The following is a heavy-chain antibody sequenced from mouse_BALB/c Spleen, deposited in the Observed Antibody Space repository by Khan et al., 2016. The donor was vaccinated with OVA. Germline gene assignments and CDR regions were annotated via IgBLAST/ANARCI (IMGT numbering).Heavy chain of an antibody. CDR1: GYSITSDYA. J-gene: IGHJ3*01. CDR3: AGWFAY. CDR2: ISYSGST. Sequence: EVQLQESGPGLVKPSQSLSLTCTVTGYSITSDYAWNWIRQFPGNKLEWMGYISYSGSTTYNPSLKSRISITRDTSKNQFFLQLNSVTTEDTATFYCAGWFAYWGQETLVTVSA. V-gene: IGHV3-2*02.